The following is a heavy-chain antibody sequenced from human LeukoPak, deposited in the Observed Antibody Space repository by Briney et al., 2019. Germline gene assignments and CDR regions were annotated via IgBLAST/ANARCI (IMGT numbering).Heavy chain of an antibody. CDR3: ASLYDIVGTTVDY. Sequence: ASVKVSCKASGYTFTSYAMHWVRQAPGQRLEWMGRIDPNTGGTESAKNFQGRVTMTRDTSISTAYMALSGLRSDDTAVYYCASLYDIVGTTVDYWGQGTLVTVSS. D-gene: IGHD1-26*01. V-gene: IGHV1-2*06. CDR2: IDPNTGGT. CDR1: GYTFTSYA. J-gene: IGHJ4*02.